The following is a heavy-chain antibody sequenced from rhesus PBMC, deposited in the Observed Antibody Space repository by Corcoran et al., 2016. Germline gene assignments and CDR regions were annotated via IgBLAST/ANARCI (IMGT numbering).Heavy chain of an antibody. CDR2: IFVSIGST. J-gene: IGHJ4*01. V-gene: IGHV4S7*01. Sequence: QVQLQESGPGLVKPSETLSLTCAVSGGSISGGYGWSWIRQPPGKGLEWIGHIFVSIGSTYYNPSLKSRVTISRDTSKNQVSLKVSSVTAADTAVYYCARQIFWTGLDYWGQGVLVTVSS. CDR1: GGSISGGYG. D-gene: IGHD3-3*01. CDR3: ARQIFWTGLDY.